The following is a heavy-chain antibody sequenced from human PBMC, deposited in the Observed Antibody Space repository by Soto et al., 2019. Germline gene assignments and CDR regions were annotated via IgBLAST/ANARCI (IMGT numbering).Heavy chain of an antibody. CDR3: AREGIAARHGDWFDP. CDR1: GYTFTGYY. V-gene: IGHV1-69*04. J-gene: IGHJ5*02. Sequence: GASVKVSCKASGYTFTGYYMHWVRQAPGQGLEWMGRIIPNLGVANYAQKFQGRVTMTADKSTSTAYMELSSLRSEDTAVYYCAREGIAARHGDWFDPWGQGTLVTVS. D-gene: IGHD6-6*01. CDR2: IIPNLGVA.